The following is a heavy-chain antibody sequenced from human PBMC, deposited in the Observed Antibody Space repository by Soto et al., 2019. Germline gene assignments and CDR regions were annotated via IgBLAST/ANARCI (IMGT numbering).Heavy chain of an antibody. CDR1: GFTFSSYA. CDR3: ARDPSDFGVVIIGDYFDY. J-gene: IGHJ4*02. CDR2: ISYDGSNK. V-gene: IGHV3-30-3*01. D-gene: IGHD3-3*01. Sequence: PGGSLRLSCAASGFTFSSYAMHWVRQAPGKGLEWVAVISYDGSNKYYADSVKGRFTISRDNSKNTLYLQMNSLRAEDTAVYYCARDPSDFGVVIIGDYFDYWGQGTLVTVSS.